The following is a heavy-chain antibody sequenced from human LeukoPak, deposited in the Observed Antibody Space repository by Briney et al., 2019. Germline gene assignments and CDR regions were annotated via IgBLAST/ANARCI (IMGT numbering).Heavy chain of an antibody. V-gene: IGHV3-23*01. CDR2: ISRSRGST. CDR3: AKDRDYSTDYYYYYMDV. J-gene: IGHJ6*03. CDR1: GFTFSNYA. D-gene: IGHD4-17*01. Sequence: GGSLRLSCAASGFTFSNYAMSWVRQAPGKGLEWVSAISRSRGSTYYADSVKGRFTISRDNSKNTLYLQMNSLRAEDTAVYYCAKDRDYSTDYYYYYMDVWGKGTTVTVCS.